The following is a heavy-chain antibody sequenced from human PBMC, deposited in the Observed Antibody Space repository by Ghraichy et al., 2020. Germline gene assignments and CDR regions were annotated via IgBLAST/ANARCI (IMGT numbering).Heavy chain of an antibody. CDR1: GFTFSTYG. J-gene: IGHJ4*01. CDR2: ISYDGIKN. CDR3: VKEKKTAGTDLY. D-gene: IGHD1-14*01. V-gene: IGHV3-30*18. Sequence: SLRLSCAASGFTFSTYGMHWVRQAPGKGLEWVAVISYDGIKNYYADSVKGRFTIARDNSKNTLYLQMNSLRPEDTAVYYCVKEKKTAGTDLYWGHGTLVTVSS.